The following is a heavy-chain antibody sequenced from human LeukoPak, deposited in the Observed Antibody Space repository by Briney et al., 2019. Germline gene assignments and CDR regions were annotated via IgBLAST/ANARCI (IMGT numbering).Heavy chain of an antibody. J-gene: IGHJ4*02. Sequence: GGSLRLSCAASGFTFSSYGMSWVRQAPGKGLEWVSGISGSGTNTNYADSVKGRFTISRDNSKNTVYLQMKSLRAEDTAVYYCAKSSRPVTAMAFFDYWGLGTLVTVSS. CDR2: ISGSGTNT. V-gene: IGHV3-23*01. D-gene: IGHD5-18*01. CDR1: GFTFSSYG. CDR3: AKSSRPVTAMAFFDY.